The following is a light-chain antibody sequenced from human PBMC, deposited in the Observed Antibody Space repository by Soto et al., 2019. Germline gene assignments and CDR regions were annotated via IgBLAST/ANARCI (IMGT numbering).Light chain of an antibody. CDR2: DVT. J-gene: IGLJ1*01. CDR3: SSYTATATYV. CDR1: SSDVGAYDY. V-gene: IGLV2-14*03. Sequence: QSALTQPASVSGSPGQSITISCTGTSSDVGAYDYVSWYQHHPGKAPKLILYDVTNRPSGVSYRFSGSKSGNTASLTISGLQPEDEADYYCSSYTATATYVFGSGTKLTVL.